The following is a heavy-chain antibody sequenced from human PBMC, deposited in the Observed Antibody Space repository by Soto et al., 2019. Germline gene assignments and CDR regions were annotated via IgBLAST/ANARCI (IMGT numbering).Heavy chain of an antibody. J-gene: IGHJ3*02. Sequence: EVQLVESGGGLVQPGGSLRLSCAASGFTFSSYWMSWVRQAPGKGLEWVANIKQDGSEKYYVYSVKGRFNISRDTAKNSLYLQMNSVRADATAVYYCASQLGRGAENDAFDIWCQGTRVAVSS. CDR2: IKQDGSEK. V-gene: IGHV3-7*01. D-gene: IGHD3-10*01. CDR1: GFTFSSYW. CDR3: ASQLGRGAENDAFDI.